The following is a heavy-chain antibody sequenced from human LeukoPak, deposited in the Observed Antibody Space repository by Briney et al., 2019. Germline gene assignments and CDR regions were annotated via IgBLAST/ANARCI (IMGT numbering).Heavy chain of an antibody. CDR2: INPNSGDT. CDR3: ARGAVFGGNWFDP. V-gene: IGHV1-2*02. Sequence: ASVKVSCKASGYTFTGYYIHLVRQAPGQGLEWMGWINPNSGDTNYAQKFQGRVTMTRDTSISTVYMELSRLRFGDTAVYYCARGAVFGGNWFDPWGQGTLVTVSS. CDR1: GYTFTGYY. J-gene: IGHJ5*02. D-gene: IGHD3-3*01.